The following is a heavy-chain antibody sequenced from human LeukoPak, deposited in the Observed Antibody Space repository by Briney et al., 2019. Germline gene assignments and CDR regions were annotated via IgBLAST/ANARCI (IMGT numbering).Heavy chain of an antibody. CDR1: GYTFTCYY. J-gene: IGHJ6*03. CDR2: INPNSGGT. Sequence: ASVKVSCKASGYTFTCYYMHWVRQAPGQGLEWMGWINPNSGGTNYAQKFQGRVTMTRDTSISTAYMELSRLRSDDTAVYYCASFGCGDCSPYYYYYMDVWGKGTTVTVSS. V-gene: IGHV1-2*02. D-gene: IGHD2-21*02. CDR3: ASFGCGDCSPYYYYYMDV.